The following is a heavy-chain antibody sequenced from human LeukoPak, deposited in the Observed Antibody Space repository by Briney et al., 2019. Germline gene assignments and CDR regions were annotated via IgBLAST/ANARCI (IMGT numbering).Heavy chain of an antibody. CDR1: GGSFSDSY. J-gene: IGHJ6*03. CDR2: INHSGST. V-gene: IGHV4-34*01. D-gene: IGHD3-10*01. CDR3: ASYKGGSGSYYKIEARYYYMNV. Sequence: SETLSLTCAVYGGSFSDSYWTWIRQPPGKGLEWIGEINHSGSTNYNPSLKSRVTISVDTSKNQFSLKLSSVTAADTAVYYCASYKGGSGSYYKIEARYYYMNVWGKGTTVTISS.